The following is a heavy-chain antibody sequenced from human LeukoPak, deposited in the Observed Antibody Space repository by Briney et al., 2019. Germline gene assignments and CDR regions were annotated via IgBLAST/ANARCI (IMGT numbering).Heavy chain of an antibody. D-gene: IGHD3-22*01. J-gene: IGHJ3*02. CDR2: IIPIFGIA. CDR3: ARDNAMIVVDDAFDI. CDR1: GGAFSSYA. V-gene: IGHV1-69*04. Sequence: GASVKVSCKASGGAFSSYAISCVRQAPGQGLEWMGRIIPIFGIANYAQKFQGRVTITADKSTSTAYMELSSLRSEDTAVYYCARDNAMIVVDDAFDIWGQGTMVTVSS.